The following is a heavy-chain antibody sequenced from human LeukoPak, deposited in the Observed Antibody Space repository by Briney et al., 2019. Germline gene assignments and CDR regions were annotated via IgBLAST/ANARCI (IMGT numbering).Heavy chain of an antibody. V-gene: IGHV3-30*18. CDR2: ISYDGSNK. D-gene: IGHD2-15*01. CDR3: AKDFKDCSGGSCYSYPFDY. Sequence: PGGSVRLSFPASGFTFSSYGMHWVRQAPGKGLEGVALISYDGSNKYYADSVKGRFTISRDNSKNTLYLQMNSLRAEDTAVYYCAKDFKDCSGGSCYSYPFDYWGQGTLVTVSS. J-gene: IGHJ4*02. CDR1: GFTFSSYG.